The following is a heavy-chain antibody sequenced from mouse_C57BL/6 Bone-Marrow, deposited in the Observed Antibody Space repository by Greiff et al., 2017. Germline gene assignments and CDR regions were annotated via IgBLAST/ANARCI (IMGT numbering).Heavy chain of an antibody. D-gene: IGHD1-1*01. CDR1: GFTFSDYG. Sequence: EVKLMESGGGLVKPGGSLKLSCAASGFTFSDYGMHWVRQAPEKGLEWVAYISSGSSTIYYADTVKGRFTISRDNAKNTLFLQMTSLRSEDTAMYYGARYGGTGYAMDYWGQGTSVTVSS. J-gene: IGHJ4*01. CDR2: ISSGSSTI. CDR3: ARYGGTGYAMDY. V-gene: IGHV5-17*01.